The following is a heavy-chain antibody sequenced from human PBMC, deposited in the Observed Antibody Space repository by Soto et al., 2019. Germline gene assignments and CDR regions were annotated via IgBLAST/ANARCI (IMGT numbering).Heavy chain of an antibody. CDR2: IIPMVATT. D-gene: IGHD3-16*01. CDR3: ARDGGKGWQKTHYYFDY. V-gene: IGHV1-69*01. J-gene: IGHJ4*02. CDR1: GDTFRIYA. Sequence: VQLVQSGAEVKKPGSSVKVSCKASGDTFRIYAINWVRQAPGQGLEWMGGIIPMVATTNYAEKFQDRVTITADEYTSTAYMELSSLRSEDTAVYYCARDGGKGWQKTHYYFDYWGQGTLITVSS.